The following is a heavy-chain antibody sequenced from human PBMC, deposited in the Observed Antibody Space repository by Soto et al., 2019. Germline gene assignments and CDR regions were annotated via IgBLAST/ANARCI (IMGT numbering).Heavy chain of an antibody. J-gene: IGHJ4*02. D-gene: IGHD6-19*01. Sequence: PGESLKLSCTGSGYSFTSYWIGWVRQMPGKGLEWMGIIYPGDSDTRYSPSFQGQVTMSADKSISTAYLQWNSLKASDTATYYCVRSDSSGWYIFDYWGQGIQVTVSS. V-gene: IGHV5-51*01. CDR1: GYSFTSYW. CDR2: IYPGDSDT. CDR3: VRSDSSGWYIFDY.